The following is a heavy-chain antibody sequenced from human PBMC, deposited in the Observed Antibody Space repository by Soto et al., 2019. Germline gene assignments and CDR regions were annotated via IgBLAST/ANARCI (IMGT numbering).Heavy chain of an antibody. J-gene: IGHJ6*02. Sequence: ASVKVSCKASGYTFTSYYVHWVRQAPGQGLEWMGIINPSGGSTSYAQKFQGRVTMTRDTSTSTVYMELSSLRSEDTAVYYCARDRRITIFGVVIIRGYYYYGMDVWGQGTTVTVSS. CDR2: INPSGGST. V-gene: IGHV1-46*01. D-gene: IGHD3-3*01. CDR1: GYTFTSYY. CDR3: ARDRRITIFGVVIIRGYYYYGMDV.